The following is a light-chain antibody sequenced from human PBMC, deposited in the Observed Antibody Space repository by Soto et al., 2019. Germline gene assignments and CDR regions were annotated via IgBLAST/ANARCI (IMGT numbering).Light chain of an antibody. CDR1: QSVLYNSNNKNY. J-gene: IGKJ1*01. CDR3: QQYYRART. Sequence: DIVMTQFPDSLAVSLGVRATINCKSSQSVLYNSNNKNYLAWYQQKPGQPPKLLISWASTRESGVPDRFSGSGSGTDFTLTISSLQAEDVAVYYCQQYYRARTFGQGTKVEV. V-gene: IGKV4-1*01. CDR2: WAS.